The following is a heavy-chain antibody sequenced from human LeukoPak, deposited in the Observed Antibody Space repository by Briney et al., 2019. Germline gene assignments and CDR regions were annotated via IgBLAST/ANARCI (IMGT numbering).Heavy chain of an antibody. Sequence: ASVKVSCKASGYTFTGYHIHWVRQAPGQGLEWVGWINPNSGGTNYAQKFQGRVTMTRDTSISTAYMELSRLRSDDTAVYYCARSPNYDILTGGDYWGQGTLVTVSS. D-gene: IGHD3-9*01. CDR1: GYTFTGYH. CDR2: INPNSGGT. CDR3: ARSPNYDILTGGDY. J-gene: IGHJ4*02. V-gene: IGHV1-2*02.